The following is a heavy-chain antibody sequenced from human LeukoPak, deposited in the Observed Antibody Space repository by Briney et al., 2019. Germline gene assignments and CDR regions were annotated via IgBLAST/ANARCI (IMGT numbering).Heavy chain of an antibody. V-gene: IGHV1-69*02. CDR2: IIPILGIA. Sequence: SVKVSCKASGGTFSSYTISWVRQAPGRGLEWMGRIIPILGIANYAQKFQGRVTITADKSTSTAYMELSSLRSEDTAVYYCAISEYSSSPFDYWGQGTLVTVSS. D-gene: IGHD6-6*01. CDR1: GGTFSSYT. J-gene: IGHJ4*02. CDR3: AISEYSSSPFDY.